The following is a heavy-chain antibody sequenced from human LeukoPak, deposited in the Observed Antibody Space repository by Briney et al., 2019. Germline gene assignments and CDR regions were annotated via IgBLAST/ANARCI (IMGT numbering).Heavy chain of an antibody. Sequence: GGSLRLSCAASGFTFSDYYMSWIRQAPGKGLEWVSVISGSGGSTYYADSVKGRFTISRDNSKNTLYVLMNSLRAEDTAVYYCAMNAGQWLVPFDHWGQGTLVTVSS. CDR2: ISGSGGST. CDR3: AMNAGQWLVPFDH. J-gene: IGHJ4*02. CDR1: GFTFSDYY. D-gene: IGHD6-19*01. V-gene: IGHV3-23*01.